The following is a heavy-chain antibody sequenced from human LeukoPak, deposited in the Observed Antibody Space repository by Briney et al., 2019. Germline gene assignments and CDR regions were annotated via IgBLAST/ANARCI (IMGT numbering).Heavy chain of an antibody. Sequence: TPETLSLTCTVSGYSISSSSYYWGWIRQPPGKGLEWIGNIYYGENTYYNPSLKSRVTISIDTSKNQFYLKLSSLTAADTAVYYCARRDDSSGYHKIFDYWGPGTLVTVSS. CDR2: IYYGENT. CDR3: ARRDDSSGYHKIFDY. V-gene: IGHV4-39*01. D-gene: IGHD3-22*01. J-gene: IGHJ4*02. CDR1: GYSISSSSYY.